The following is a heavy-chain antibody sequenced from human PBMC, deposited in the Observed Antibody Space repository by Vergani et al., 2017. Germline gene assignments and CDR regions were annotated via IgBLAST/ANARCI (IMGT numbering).Heavy chain of an antibody. CDR2: INHSGST. V-gene: IGHV4-34*01. CDR3: ARGLMGSSWYRDWDY. J-gene: IGHJ4*02. Sequence: QVQLVESGGGLVKPGGSLRLSCAASGFTFSDYYMSWIRQAPGKGLEWIGEINHSGSTNYNPSLKSRVTISVDTSKNQFSLKLSSVTAADTAVYYCARGLMGSSWYRDWDYWGQGTLVTVSS. D-gene: IGHD6-13*01. CDR1: GFTFSDYY.